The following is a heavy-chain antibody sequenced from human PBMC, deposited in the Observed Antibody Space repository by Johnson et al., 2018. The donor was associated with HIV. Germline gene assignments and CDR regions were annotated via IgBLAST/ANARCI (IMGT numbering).Heavy chain of an antibody. V-gene: IGHV3-33*01. CDR1: GFTFSSYG. Sequence: VQLVESGGGVVQPGRSLRLSCAASGFTFSSYGMHWVRQAPGKGLEWVAGMWYDGSKKNYADSVKGRFTISRDNSKNTLLLHMNSLRAEDTAVYYCARDRIYSYVPDAFDIWGQGTMVSVSS. CDR3: ARDRIYSYVPDAFDI. CDR2: MWYDGSKK. D-gene: IGHD5-18*01. J-gene: IGHJ3*02.